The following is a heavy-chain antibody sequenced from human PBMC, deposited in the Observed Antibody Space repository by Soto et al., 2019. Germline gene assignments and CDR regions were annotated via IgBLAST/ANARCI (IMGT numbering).Heavy chain of an antibody. CDR2: ISSSGSTT. J-gene: IGHJ4*02. V-gene: IGHV3-48*03. CDR1: GFTFSSYE. CDR3: AREENYYESSGYAGRYFDY. D-gene: IGHD3-22*01. Sequence: PGGSLRLSCEVSGFTFSSYEMSWVRQAPGKGLECIAYISSSGSTTDHADSVKGRFTVSRDNAKNSLYLEMNSLRVEDSGIHYCAREENYYESSGYAGRYFDYWGQGALVTVSS.